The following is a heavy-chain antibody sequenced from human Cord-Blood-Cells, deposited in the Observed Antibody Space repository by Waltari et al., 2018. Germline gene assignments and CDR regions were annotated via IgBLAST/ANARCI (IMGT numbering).Heavy chain of an antibody. Sequence: QVQLGQSGAEVKKPGDSVKVSCKDYGSTLTSYDINRVRQATGQGLEWMGWMNPNSGNTGYAQKFQGRVTMTRNTSISTAYMELSSLRSEDTAVYYCARGPPLGGSDYWGQGTLVTVSS. V-gene: IGHV1-8*01. CDR2: MNPNSGNT. J-gene: IGHJ4*02. CDR1: GSTLTSYD. CDR3: ARGPPLGGSDY. D-gene: IGHD3-16*01.